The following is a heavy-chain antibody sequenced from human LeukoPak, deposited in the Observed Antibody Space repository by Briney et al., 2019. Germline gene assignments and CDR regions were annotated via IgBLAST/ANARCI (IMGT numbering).Heavy chain of an antibody. V-gene: IGHV4-39*01. CDR1: GGSISSSSYY. CDR2: IYYSGST. J-gene: IGHJ4*02. Sequence: SETLSLTCTVSGGSISSSSYYWGWIRQPPGKGLEWIGSIYYSGSTYYNPSLKSRVTISVDTSKNQSSLKLSSVTAADTAVYYCARVVAATAGFDYWGQGTLVTVSS. CDR3: ARVVAATAGFDY. D-gene: IGHD2-15*01.